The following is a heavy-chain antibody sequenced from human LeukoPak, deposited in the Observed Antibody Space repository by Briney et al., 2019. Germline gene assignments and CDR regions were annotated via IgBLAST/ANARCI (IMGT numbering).Heavy chain of an antibody. Sequence: GGSLRLSCAASGFTFSSYSMNWVRQAPGKGLEWVSYISSSSSTIYYADSVKGRFTISRDNAKNSLYLQMNSLRDEDAAVYYCARDRDYGDRDAFDIWGQGTTVTVSS. J-gene: IGHJ3*02. CDR1: GFTFSSYS. CDR3: ARDRDYGDRDAFDI. D-gene: IGHD4-17*01. V-gene: IGHV3-48*02. CDR2: ISSSSSTI.